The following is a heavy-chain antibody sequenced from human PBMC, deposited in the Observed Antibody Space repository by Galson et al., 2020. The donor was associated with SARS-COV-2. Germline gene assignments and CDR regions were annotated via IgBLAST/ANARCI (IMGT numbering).Heavy chain of an antibody. J-gene: IGHJ4*02. V-gene: IGHV3-48*01. Sequence: GASLRLSCAASGFTFSSSSMTCVRQAPGTGLEWVSYISSSSSTIYYADSVKGRFTISRDNAKNSLYLQMNSLRAEDTAVYYCARAPLHSTSSWSYFDYWGQGTLVTVSS. CDR3: ARAPLHSTSSWSYFDY. D-gene: IGHD6-13*01. CDR2: ISSSSSTI. CDR1: GFTFSSSS.